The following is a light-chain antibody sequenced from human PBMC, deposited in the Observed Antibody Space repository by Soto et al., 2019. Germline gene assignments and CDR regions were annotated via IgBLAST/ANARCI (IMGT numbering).Light chain of an antibody. V-gene: IGLV2-14*01. J-gene: IGLJ2*01. CDR3: SSYTSSSPLV. Sequence: QSALTPPASVSGSPGQSITISGTGTSSDVGGYNYVSWYQQHPGKAPKLMIYEVSNRPAGVSNRFSGPKSGNTASLTISGLQAEDEADYYFSSYTSSSPLVFGGGTKLTVL. CDR2: EVS. CDR1: SSDVGGYNY.